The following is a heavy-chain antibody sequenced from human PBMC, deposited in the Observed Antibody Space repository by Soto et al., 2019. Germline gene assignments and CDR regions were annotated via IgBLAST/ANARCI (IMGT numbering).Heavy chain of an antibody. CDR2: ISCQSGAT. D-gene: IGHD1-26*01. J-gene: IGHJ4*02. V-gene: IGHV1-2*02. CDR1: GYTFTDHY. Sequence: ASVKVSCKASGYTFTDHYIHWVRQAPEQGPEWMGEISCQSGATKFAQKFQGRVTITRDRSMSTAYMELSSLRSEDTAMYYCARSHSGSYYAYWGQGTLVTVSS. CDR3: ARSHSGSYYAY.